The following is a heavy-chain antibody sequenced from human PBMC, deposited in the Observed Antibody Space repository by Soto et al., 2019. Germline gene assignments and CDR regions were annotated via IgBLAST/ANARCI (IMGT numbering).Heavy chain of an antibody. Sequence: PSETLSLICTVSGGSISSYYCSWIRQPPGKGLEWIGYIYYSGSTNYNPSLKSRVTISVDTSKNQFSLKLSSVTAADTAVYYCARETPDHNYYDSSGYGPFDYWGQGTLVTVS. D-gene: IGHD3-22*01. CDR3: ARETPDHNYYDSSGYGPFDY. V-gene: IGHV4-59*01. CDR2: IYYSGST. CDR1: GGSISSYY. J-gene: IGHJ4*02.